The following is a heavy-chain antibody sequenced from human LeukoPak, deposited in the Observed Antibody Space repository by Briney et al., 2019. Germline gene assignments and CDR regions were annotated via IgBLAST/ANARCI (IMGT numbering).Heavy chain of an antibody. CDR3: ARDFLLWFGEVDYYYYGMDV. CDR2: IYTSGST. CDR1: GGSISSYY. V-gene: IGHV4-4*07. J-gene: IGHJ6*02. D-gene: IGHD3-10*01. Sequence: PSETLSLTCTVSGGSISSYYWSWIRQPAGKGLEWIGRIYTSGSTNYNPSLKSRVTMSVDTSKNQFSLKLSSVTAADTAVYYCARDFLLWFGEVDYYYYGMDVRGQGTTVTVSS.